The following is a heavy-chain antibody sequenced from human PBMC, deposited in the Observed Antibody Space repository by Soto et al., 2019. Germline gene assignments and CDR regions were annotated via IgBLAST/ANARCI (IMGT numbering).Heavy chain of an antibody. CDR2: IGSSGSTI. CDR1: GFTFSSFE. Sequence: PGGSLRLSCAASGFTFSSFEMNWVRQAPGKGLEWVSKIGSSGSTIWYADSVKGRFTISRDNAKNSLYLQMNSLRGEDTAVYYCARATYSSSYYFDSXGQGTMVTVS. J-gene: IGHJ4*02. D-gene: IGHD6-6*01. CDR3: ARATYSSSYYFDS. V-gene: IGHV3-48*03.